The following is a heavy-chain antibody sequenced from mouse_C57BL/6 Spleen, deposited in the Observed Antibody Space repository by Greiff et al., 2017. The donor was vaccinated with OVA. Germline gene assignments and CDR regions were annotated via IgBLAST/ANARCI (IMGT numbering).Heavy chain of an antibody. CDR3: ARNSITTVVANFDY. V-gene: IGHV2-2*01. CDR2: IWSGGST. CDR1: GFSLTSYG. J-gene: IGHJ2*01. Sequence: VQLQESGPGLVQPSQSLSITCTVSGFSLTSYGVHWVRQSPGKGLEWLGVIWSGGSTAYNAAFISRLSISKHNFKSQVFLKMNSLQADDTATYDCARNSITTVVANFDYWGQGTTLTVSS. D-gene: IGHD1-1*01.